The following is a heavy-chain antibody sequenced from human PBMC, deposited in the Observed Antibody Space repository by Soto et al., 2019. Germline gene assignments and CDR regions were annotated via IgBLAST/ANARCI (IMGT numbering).Heavy chain of an antibody. V-gene: IGHV3-30*18. CDR2: ISYDGSNK. Sequence: QVQLVESGGGVVQPGRSLRLSCAASGFTFSSYGMHWVRQAPGKGLEWVALISYDGSNKYYADSVKGRFTISRDNSKNTLHLQMSSLRAEDTAVYYCAKDRVKGDGYTFDYWAQGTLVTVSS. J-gene: IGHJ4*02. CDR1: GFTFSSYG. D-gene: IGHD5-12*01. CDR3: AKDRVKGDGYTFDY.